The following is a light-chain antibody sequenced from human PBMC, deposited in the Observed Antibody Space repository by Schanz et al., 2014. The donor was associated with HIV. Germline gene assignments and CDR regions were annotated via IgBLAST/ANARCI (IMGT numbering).Light chain of an antibody. CDR1: NSNIGSNS. Sequence: QSVLTQPPSASGTPGQRVTISCSGSNSNIGSNSVHWYQQLPGTAPKLLLYGNSQRPSGVPARFSGSKSGTSASLAISGLQSEDEADYYCGTWDDSLKGWVFGGGTKVTVL. CDR2: GNS. V-gene: IGLV1-44*01. J-gene: IGLJ3*02. CDR3: GTWDDSLKGWV.